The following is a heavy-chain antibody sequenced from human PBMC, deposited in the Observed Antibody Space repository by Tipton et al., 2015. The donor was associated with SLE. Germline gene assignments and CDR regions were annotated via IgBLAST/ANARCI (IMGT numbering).Heavy chain of an antibody. Sequence: GSLRLSCAASGFTFSSYSMNWVRQAPGKGLGWVSSISSSSSYIYYADSVKGRFTISRDNAKNSLYLQMNSLRAEDTAVYYCARDPQNVVPAAYDAFDIWGQGTMVTVSS. CDR2: ISSSSSYI. J-gene: IGHJ3*02. D-gene: IGHD2-2*01. CDR3: ARDPQNVVPAAYDAFDI. CDR1: GFTFSSYS. V-gene: IGHV3-21*01.